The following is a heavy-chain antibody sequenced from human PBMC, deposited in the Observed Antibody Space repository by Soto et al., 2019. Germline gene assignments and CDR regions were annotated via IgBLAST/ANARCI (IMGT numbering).Heavy chain of an antibody. Sequence: VGPMSHCTAASGGSVRNFVITWVSQATGKGREWVSVIYDGGRTFYADSVKGRFTISRDNSKNTVHLQMNTLRAEDTAVYYCARGIDDNGYYLESWGQGTLVTGSS. CDR3: ARGIDDNGYYLES. J-gene: IGHJ4*02. D-gene: IGHD3-3*01. CDR1: GGSVRNFV. V-gene: IGHV3-53*01. CDR2: IYDGGRT.